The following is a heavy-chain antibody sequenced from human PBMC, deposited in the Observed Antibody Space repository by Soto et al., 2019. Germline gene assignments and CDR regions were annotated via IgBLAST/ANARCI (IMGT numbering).Heavy chain of an antibody. CDR2: INPHSGGT. CDR3: ATVLRGDTFDI. Sequence: ASVNVSCKATGYTFTDYYMHWVRQALGQGLQLMGWINPHSGGTNYAQKIQGRVTMTRXXXXXXAXMXLSXXXSDDTAVYYCATVLRGDTFDIWGQGTMDTVSS. J-gene: IGHJ3*02. CDR1: GYTFTDYY. V-gene: IGHV1-2*02. D-gene: IGHD3-3*01.